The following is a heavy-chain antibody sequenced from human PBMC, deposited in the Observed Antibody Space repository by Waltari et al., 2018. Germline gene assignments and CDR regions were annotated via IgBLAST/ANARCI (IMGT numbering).Heavy chain of an antibody. Sequence: EVHLVESGGGLVQPGGALRLSCAASGFTFTDYWRSWVRQAPGKGPEWVANIHKDGSEKNYVDDVKVRFTISRDNAKDSVYLQMNSLRADDTAMYYCVRDHWGPDYWGQGTLVTVSS. CDR3: VRDHWGPDY. CDR1: GFTFTDYW. CDR2: IHKDGSEK. V-gene: IGHV3-7*01. J-gene: IGHJ4*02. D-gene: IGHD7-27*01.